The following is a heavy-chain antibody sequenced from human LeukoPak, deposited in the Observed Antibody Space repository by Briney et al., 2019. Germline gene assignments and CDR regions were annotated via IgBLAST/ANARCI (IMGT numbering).Heavy chain of an antibody. CDR1: GFTFSNAW. D-gene: IGHD3-16*01. CDR2: IKSKSDGGTT. J-gene: IGHJ3*02. CDR3: ARDGPTDVGGPRAFDI. V-gene: IGHV3-15*01. Sequence: PGGSLRLSCAASGFTFSNAWMSWVRQAPGKGLEWVGRIKSKSDGGTTDYAAPVKGRFTISRDDSKNTLYLQMNSLRAEDTAVYFCARDGPTDVGGPRAFDIWGQGTMVTVSS.